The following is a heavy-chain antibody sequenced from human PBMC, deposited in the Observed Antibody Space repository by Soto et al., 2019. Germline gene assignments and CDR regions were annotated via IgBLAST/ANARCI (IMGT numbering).Heavy chain of an antibody. D-gene: IGHD3-22*01. Sequence: QVQLVQSGAEVKQPGASVKVSCKASGYTFTSYGISWVRQAPGQGLEWMGWISAYNGNTNYAQKLQGRVTMTTDTSTSTAYMELRSLRSDDTAVYYCARMYYYDSSGPNWFDPWGQGTLVTVSS. CDR1: GYTFTSYG. V-gene: IGHV1-18*01. CDR3: ARMYYYDSSGPNWFDP. CDR2: ISAYNGNT. J-gene: IGHJ5*02.